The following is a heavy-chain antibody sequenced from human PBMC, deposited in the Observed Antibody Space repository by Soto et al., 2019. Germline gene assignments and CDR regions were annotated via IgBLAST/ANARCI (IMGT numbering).Heavy chain of an antibody. CDR2: ISYHGSNK. CDR3: ARDSGFGGDTYNWFDP. J-gene: IGHJ5*02. Sequence: GSLRLSCEASGFTFSSYAMHWVRQAPGKGLEWVAVISYHGSNKYYADFVKGRFTISRDNSKNTLYLQMNSLRAEDTAVYYCARDSGFGGDTYNWFDPWGQGTLVTVSS. D-gene: IGHD4-17*01. CDR1: GFTFSSYA. V-gene: IGHV3-30-3*01.